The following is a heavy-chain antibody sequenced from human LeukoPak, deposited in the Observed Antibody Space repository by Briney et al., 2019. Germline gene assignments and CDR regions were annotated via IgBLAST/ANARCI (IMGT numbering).Heavy chain of an antibody. V-gene: IGHV4-30-2*01. CDR3: ASGSANWFDP. Sequence: SQTLSLTCAVSGGSISSGGYSWSWIRQPPGKGLEWIGEINHSGSTNYNPSLKSRVTISVDTSKNQFSLKLSSVTAADTAVYFCASGSANWFDPWGQGTLVTVSS. CDR1: GGSISSGGYS. D-gene: IGHD1-26*01. J-gene: IGHJ5*02. CDR2: INHSGST.